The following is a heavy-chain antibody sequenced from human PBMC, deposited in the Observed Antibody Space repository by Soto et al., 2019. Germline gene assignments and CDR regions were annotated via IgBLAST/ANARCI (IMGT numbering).Heavy chain of an antibody. CDR3: ARFGHGQDDILTGYDDY. D-gene: IGHD3-9*01. Sequence: GASVKVSCEASGGTFSSYAISWVRQAPGQGLEWMGGIIPIFGTANYAQKFQGRVTITADKSTSTAYMELSSLRSEVTAVYYCARFGHGQDDILTGYDDYWGQGTLVTVSS. J-gene: IGHJ4*02. CDR2: IIPIFGTA. V-gene: IGHV1-69*06. CDR1: GGTFSSYA.